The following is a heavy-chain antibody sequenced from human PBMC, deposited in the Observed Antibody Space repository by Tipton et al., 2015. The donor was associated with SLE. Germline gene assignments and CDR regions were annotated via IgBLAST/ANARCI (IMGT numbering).Heavy chain of an antibody. CDR2: IYNSGST. CDR1: GGSISTFY. Sequence: TLSLTCSVSGGSISTFYWSRIRQRPGKGLEWIGHIYNSGSTNYNPSVKSRVTMVEDTSKSQVSLRLSSVTAADTAVYYCARGRSSSWFFDSWGQGTLVTVSS. CDR3: ARGRSSSWFFDS. D-gene: IGHD6-13*01. J-gene: IGHJ4*02. V-gene: IGHV4-59*12.